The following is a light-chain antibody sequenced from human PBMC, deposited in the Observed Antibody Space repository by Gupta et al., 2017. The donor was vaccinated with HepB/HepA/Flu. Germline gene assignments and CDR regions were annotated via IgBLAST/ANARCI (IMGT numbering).Light chain of an antibody. V-gene: IGKV3-11*01. CDR1: QSVGNF. CDR3: QQRSEWPPT. CDR2: DTF. J-gene: IGKJ3*01. Sequence: EILLTQSQATLSLSPGERATLFCRASQSVGNFLHWYQQRPGQAPRLLIYDTFNRASGVPARFSSSGSGTDFTLTISSLEPEDFAIYYCQQRSEWPPTFGPGTKLTVK.